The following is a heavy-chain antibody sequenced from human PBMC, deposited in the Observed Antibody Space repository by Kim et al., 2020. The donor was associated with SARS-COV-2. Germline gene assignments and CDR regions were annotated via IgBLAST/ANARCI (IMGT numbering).Heavy chain of an antibody. D-gene: IGHD6-19*01. Sequence: YADSVKGRFSISRDNDKNSLKLQMNSRRAEDTADYYGAKDRGINGWDVDHWAQGTLVTVST. J-gene: IGHJ4*02. V-gene: IGHV3-11*04. CDR3: AKDRGINGWDVDH.